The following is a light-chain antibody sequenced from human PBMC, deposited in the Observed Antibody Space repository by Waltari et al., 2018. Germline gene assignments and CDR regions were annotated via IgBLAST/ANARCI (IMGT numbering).Light chain of an antibody. J-gene: IGLJ2*01. CDR3: CSYVGVTTVL. Sequence: QSALTQPASVSGSPGQSITISCTGTNNDVGGCDLVSWYQQHPGKAPKLIIYEVHRRPSGVSNRFSGSKSGNTASLTISGLQAEDEAHYYCCSYVGVTTVLFGGGTTVAV. CDR1: NNDVGGCDL. V-gene: IGLV2-23*01. CDR2: EVH.